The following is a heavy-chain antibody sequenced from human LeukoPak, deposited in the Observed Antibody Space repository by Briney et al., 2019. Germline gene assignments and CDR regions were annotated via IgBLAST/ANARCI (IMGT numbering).Heavy chain of an antibody. CDR2: IYYSGST. J-gene: IGHJ5*02. V-gene: IGHV4-59*12. Sequence: SETLSLTCTVSGGSISSYYWSWIRQPPGKGLEWIGYIYYSGSTNYNPSLKSRVTISVDTSKNQFSLKLSSVTAADTAVYYCARPRRRYYYGSGSPFDPWGQGTLVTVSS. D-gene: IGHD3-10*01. CDR3: ARPRRRYYYGSGSPFDP. CDR1: GGSISSYY.